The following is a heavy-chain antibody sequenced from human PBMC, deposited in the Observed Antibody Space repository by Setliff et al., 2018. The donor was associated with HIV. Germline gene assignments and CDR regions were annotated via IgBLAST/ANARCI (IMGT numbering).Heavy chain of an antibody. Sequence: SETLSLTCAVYGGSFSGYYWSWIRQPPGKGLEWIGEINHSGSTNYNPSLKSRVTISVDTSKNQFSLKLSSVTAADTAVYYCARAYSSGRYDAFDIWGQGTMVTVSS. CDR2: INHSGST. V-gene: IGHV4-34*01. D-gene: IGHD6-19*01. CDR1: GGSFSGYY. J-gene: IGHJ3*02. CDR3: ARAYSSGRYDAFDI.